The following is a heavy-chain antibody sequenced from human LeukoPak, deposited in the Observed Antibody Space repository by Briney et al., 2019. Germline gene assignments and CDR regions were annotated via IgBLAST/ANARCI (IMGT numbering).Heavy chain of an antibody. D-gene: IGHD3-22*01. CDR2: INHSGST. CDR3: ARGGYYYDSSGFDY. CDR1: GGSFSGYY. V-gene: IGHV4-34*01. Sequence: PSETLSLTCAVYGGSFSGYYWSWIRQPPGKGLEWIGEINHSGSTNYNPSLKSRVTISVDTSKNQFSLKLSSVTAADTAVYYCARGGYYYDSSGFDYWGQGTLVTASS. J-gene: IGHJ4*02.